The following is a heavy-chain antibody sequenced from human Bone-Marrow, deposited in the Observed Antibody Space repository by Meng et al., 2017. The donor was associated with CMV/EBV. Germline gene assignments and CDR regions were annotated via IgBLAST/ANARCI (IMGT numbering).Heavy chain of an antibody. CDR2: IYYSGST. V-gene: IGHV4-59*01. D-gene: IGHD6-6*01. CDR1: GGSISSYY. Sequence: SETLSLTCTVAGGSISSYYWSWIRQPPGKGLEWIGYIYYSGSTNYNPSLKSRVTISVDTSKNQFSLKLSSVTAADTAVYYCARLASSTHIVDSWGQGTLVTVSS. J-gene: IGHJ4*02. CDR3: ARLASSTHIVDS.